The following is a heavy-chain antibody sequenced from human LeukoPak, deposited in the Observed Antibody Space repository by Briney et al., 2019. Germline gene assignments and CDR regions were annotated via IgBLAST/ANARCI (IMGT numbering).Heavy chain of an antibody. CDR2: IYYSGST. CDR3: ARQVVAVAGTGYFDY. D-gene: IGHD6-19*01. V-gene: IGHV4-39*01. Sequence: SETLSLTCTVSGDSISRGGYYWTWIRQHPGKGLEWIGSIYYSGSTYYNASLKSRGTISVDTSKNQFSLKLNSVTAADTAVYFCARQVVAVAGTGYFDYWGQGTLVTVSS. CDR1: GDSISRGGYY. J-gene: IGHJ4*02.